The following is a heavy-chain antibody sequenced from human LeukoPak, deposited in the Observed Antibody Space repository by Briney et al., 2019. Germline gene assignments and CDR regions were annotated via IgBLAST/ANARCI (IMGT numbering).Heavy chain of an antibody. CDR1: GFTFTNYL. CDR2: IAPSVDTT. D-gene: IGHD2-8*02. V-gene: IGHV1-46*01. Sequence: ASVKDSCKSFGFTFTNYLLHWVRQAPGQGLEWVGRIAPSVDTTNYAQKFRGRVTMTRDTSTSTIYMELSSLRSDDTAIYYCVREESGGYFDYWGQGTLVTVSS. J-gene: IGHJ4*02. CDR3: VREESGGYFDY.